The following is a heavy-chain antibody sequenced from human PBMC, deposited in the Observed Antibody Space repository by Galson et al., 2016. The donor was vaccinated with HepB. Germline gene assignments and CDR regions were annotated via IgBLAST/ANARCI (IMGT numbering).Heavy chain of an antibody. D-gene: IGHD3-22*01. CDR2: IYPDDSDT. Sequence: WIGWVRQRPGKGLEWMGIIYPDDSDTTYSPSFQGQVTISADRSISTAYLQWSSLEASDTAMYYCARHEPYFYDSSGYADYWGQGTLVTVSS. J-gene: IGHJ4*02. V-gene: IGHV5-51*01. CDR3: ARHEPYFYDSSGYADY. CDR1: W.